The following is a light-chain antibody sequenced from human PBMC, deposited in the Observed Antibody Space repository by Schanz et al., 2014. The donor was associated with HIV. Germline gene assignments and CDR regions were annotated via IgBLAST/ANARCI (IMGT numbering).Light chain of an antibody. CDR1: QRISDSN. V-gene: IGKV3-20*01. CDR2: GAS. CDR3: QQYGSPPWT. J-gene: IGKJ1*01. Sequence: EIVLTQSPGTLSLSPGERATLSCRASQRISDSNFAWYQQKPGQAPRLLIFGASNRATGIPDRFSGGESGTDFTLTISRVEPEDYAVYYCQQYGSPPWTFGQGTKVEV.